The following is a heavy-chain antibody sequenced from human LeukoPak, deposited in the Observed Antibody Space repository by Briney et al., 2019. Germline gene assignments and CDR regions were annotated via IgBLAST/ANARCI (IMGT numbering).Heavy chain of an antibody. V-gene: IGHV3-9*01. D-gene: IGHD3-10*01. CDR1: GFTFDDYA. CDR2: ISWNSGSI. Sequence: GRSLRLSCAASGFTFDDYAMHWVRQAPGKGLEWVSGISWNSGSIGYANSVKGRFTISRDNAKKSLYLQMNSLRAEDTALYYCAKDESPKLLWFGELSGYFDYWGQGTLVTVSS. CDR3: AKDESPKLLWFGELSGYFDY. J-gene: IGHJ4*02.